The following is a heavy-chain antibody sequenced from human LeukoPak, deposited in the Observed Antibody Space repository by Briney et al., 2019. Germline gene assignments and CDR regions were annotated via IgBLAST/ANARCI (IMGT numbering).Heavy chain of an antibody. Sequence: SETLSLTCTVPGGSITASFSSWGWIRQPPGKGLDWIGRVCYSGSTYHNTSLKSSVTICVDTSRNQFSRKPSSVTAADTAVYSCARRSSSGWYRGKGWFDPWGQGTLVTVSS. CDR1: GGSITASFSS. V-gene: IGHV4-39*01. D-gene: IGHD6-13*01. CDR2: VCYSGST. CDR3: ARRSSSGWYRGKGWFDP. J-gene: IGHJ5*02.